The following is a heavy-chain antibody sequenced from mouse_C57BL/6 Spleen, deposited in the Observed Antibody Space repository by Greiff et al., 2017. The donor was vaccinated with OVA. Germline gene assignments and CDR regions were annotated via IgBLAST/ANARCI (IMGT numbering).Heavy chain of an antibody. V-gene: IGHV1-50*01. D-gene: IGHD2-5*01. CDR2: IDPSDSYT. J-gene: IGHJ4*01. CDR3: ARGSNYGPGTKAMDY. Sequence: QVQLQQPGAELVKPGASVKLSCKASGYTFTSYWMQWVKQRPGQGLEWIGEIDPSDSYTNYNQKFKGKATLTVDTSSSTAYMQLSSLTSEDSAVYYCARGSNYGPGTKAMDYWGQGTSVTVSS. CDR1: GYTFTSYW.